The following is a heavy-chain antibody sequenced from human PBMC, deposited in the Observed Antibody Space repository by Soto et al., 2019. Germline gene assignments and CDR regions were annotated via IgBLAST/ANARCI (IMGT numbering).Heavy chain of an antibody. Sequence: ASVKVSCKASGYTFSSYAMHWVRQAPGQRLEWMGWINAGYGNTKSSQKFQDRVTISRDTSASTAYMELTSLSSEDTAVYYCARDTGDGTFDFWGQGTLVTVSS. CDR2: INAGYGNT. CDR1: GYTFSSYA. J-gene: IGHJ4*02. V-gene: IGHV1-3*01. D-gene: IGHD7-27*01. CDR3: ARDTGDGTFDF.